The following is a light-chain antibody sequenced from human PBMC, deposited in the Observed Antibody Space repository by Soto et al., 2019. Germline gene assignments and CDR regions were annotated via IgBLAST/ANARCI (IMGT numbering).Light chain of an antibody. V-gene: IGKV1-5*03. CDR3: QHYNSYSEA. CDR1: QSISSY. Sequence: IQMTQSPSSLAASVGYRVTIACRASQSISSYLNWYQQKPGKAPKLLIYKASTLKSGVPSRFSGSGSGTEFTLTISSLQPDDFATYYCQHYNSYSEAFGQGTKVDIK. CDR2: KAS. J-gene: IGKJ1*01.